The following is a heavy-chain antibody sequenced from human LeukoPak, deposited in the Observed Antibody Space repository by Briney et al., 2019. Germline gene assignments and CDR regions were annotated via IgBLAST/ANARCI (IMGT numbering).Heavy chain of an antibody. J-gene: IGHJ6*03. D-gene: IGHD6-25*01. CDR2: ISGSGGST. Sequence: PGGSLRLSCAASGFTFSSYAMSWVRQAPGKGLEWVSAISGSGGSTYYADSVKGRFTISRDNSKNTLYLQMNSLRAEDTAVYYCVRDAASDFYYYMDVWGKGTTVTVSS. CDR1: GFTFSSYA. V-gene: IGHV3-23*01. CDR3: VRDAASDFYYYMDV.